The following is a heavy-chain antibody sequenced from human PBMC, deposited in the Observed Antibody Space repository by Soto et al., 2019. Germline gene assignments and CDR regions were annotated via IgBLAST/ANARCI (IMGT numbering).Heavy chain of an antibody. CDR2: IYYSGNT. D-gene: IGHD2-8*01. Sequence: QVQLQESGPGLVKPSETLSLTCTVSGGSISSYYWSWIRQPPGKGLEWIGYIYYSGNTNYNPSLKSRVTISVDTSKNQFSLKLSSVTAADTAVYYCARRWGYAIDYWGQGTLVTVSS. V-gene: IGHV4-59*08. J-gene: IGHJ4*02. CDR3: ARRWGYAIDY. CDR1: GGSISSYY.